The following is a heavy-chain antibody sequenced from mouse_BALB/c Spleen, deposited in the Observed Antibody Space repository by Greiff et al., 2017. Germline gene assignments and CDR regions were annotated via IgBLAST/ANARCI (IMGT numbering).Heavy chain of an antibody. CDR3: AKNYYGSNHRCFDV. CDR1: GYTFTSYW. V-gene: IGHV1-7*01. Sequence: QVQLQQSGAELAKPGASVKMSCKASGYTFTSYWMHWVKQRPGQGLEWIGYINPSTGYTEYNQKFKDKATLTADKSYSPAYMQLRSLTSEDSAVYYCAKNYYGSNHRCFDVWGAGTTVTGSS. J-gene: IGHJ1*01. D-gene: IGHD1-1*01. CDR2: INPSTGYT.